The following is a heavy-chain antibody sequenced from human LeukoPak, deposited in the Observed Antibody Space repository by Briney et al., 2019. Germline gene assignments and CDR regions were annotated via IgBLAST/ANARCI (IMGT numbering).Heavy chain of an antibody. J-gene: IGHJ4*02. V-gene: IGHV3-53*01. Sequence: PGGSPRLSCAASGFTVSSNYMSWVRQAPGKGLEWVSVIYSGGSTYYADSVKGRFTISRDNSKNTLYLQMNSLRAEDTAVYYCARDLVLGYSSGCSDYWGQGTLVTVSS. CDR2: IYSGGST. CDR3: ARDLVLGYSSGCSDY. D-gene: IGHD6-19*01. CDR1: GFTVSSNY.